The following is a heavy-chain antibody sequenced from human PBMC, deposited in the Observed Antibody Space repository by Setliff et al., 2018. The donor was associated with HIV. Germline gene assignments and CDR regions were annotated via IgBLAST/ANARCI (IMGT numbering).Heavy chain of an antibody. V-gene: IGHV4-31*03. D-gene: IGHD3-3*01. Sequence: SEPLSLTCSVSGGSTTSGGYYWSWIRQHPGKGLEYIGYVYYSGSTYYNPSLKSRVTMSIDTSTQQFFLNVTSVTAADTAVYYCAGFSYNFWVYRFDHWGQGALVTVSS. CDR1: GGSTTSGGYY. CDR3: AGFSYNFWVYRFDH. CDR2: VYYSGST. J-gene: IGHJ4*02.